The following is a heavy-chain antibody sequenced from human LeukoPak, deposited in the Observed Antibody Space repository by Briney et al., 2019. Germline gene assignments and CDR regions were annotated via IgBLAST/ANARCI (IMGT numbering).Heavy chain of an antibody. CDR2: IVVGSGNT. D-gene: IGHD4-17*01. CDR1: GFTFTSSA. CDR3: AAATFTVTTRYFDY. V-gene: IGHV1-58*02. J-gene: IGHJ4*02. Sequence: GTSVKVSCKASGFTFTSSAMQWVRQARGQRLEWIGWIVVGSGNTNYAQKFQERVTITRDMSTSTAYMELSSLRSEDTAVYYCAAATFTVTTRYFDYWGQGTLVTASS.